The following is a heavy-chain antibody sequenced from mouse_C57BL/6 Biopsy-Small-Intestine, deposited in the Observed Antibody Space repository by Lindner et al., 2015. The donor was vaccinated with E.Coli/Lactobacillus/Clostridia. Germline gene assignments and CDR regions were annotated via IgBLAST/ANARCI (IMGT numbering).Heavy chain of an antibody. V-gene: IGHV1-80*01. D-gene: IGHD1-1*01. CDR2: IYPGDGDT. Sequence: VQLQESGAELVKPGASVKISCKASGYAFSSYWMNWVKQRPGKGLEWIGQIYPGDGDTNYNGKFKGKATLTADKSSSTAYMQLSSLTSEDSAFYFCARSGYGSSYGYFDVWGTGTTVTVSS. J-gene: IGHJ1*03. CDR1: GYAFSSYW. CDR3: ARSGYGSSYGYFDV.